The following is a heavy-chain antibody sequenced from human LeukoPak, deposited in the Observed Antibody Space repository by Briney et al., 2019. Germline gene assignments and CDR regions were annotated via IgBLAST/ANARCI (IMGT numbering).Heavy chain of an antibody. V-gene: IGHV2-5*01. Sequence: SGPTLVKPTQTLTLTCTFSGFSLSTSGVGVGWIRQPPGKALEWLALIYWNDDKRYSPSLKSWLTITKDTSKNQVVLTMTNMDPVDTATYYCAHRPGSTSWPAFDYWGQGTLVTVSS. D-gene: IGHD2-2*01. CDR1: GFSLSTSGVG. J-gene: IGHJ4*02. CDR3: AHRPGSTSWPAFDY. CDR2: IYWNDDK.